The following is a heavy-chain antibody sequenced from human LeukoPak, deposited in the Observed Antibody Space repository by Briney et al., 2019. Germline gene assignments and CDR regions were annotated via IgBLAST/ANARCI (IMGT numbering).Heavy chain of an antibody. CDR2: INHSGST. D-gene: IGHD6-19*01. V-gene: IGHV4-39*07. Sequence: SETLSLTCTVSGGSIRSSYYYWGWIRQPPGKGLEWIGEINHSGSTNYNPSLKSRVTISVDTSKNQFSLKLSSVTAADTAVYYCARVRSSGWSASLRYFDYWGQGTLVTVSS. J-gene: IGHJ4*02. CDR3: ARVRSSGWSASLRYFDY. CDR1: GGSIRSSYYY.